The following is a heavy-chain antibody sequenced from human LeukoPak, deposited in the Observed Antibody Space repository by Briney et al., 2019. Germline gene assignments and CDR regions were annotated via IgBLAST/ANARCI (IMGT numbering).Heavy chain of an antibody. D-gene: IGHD6-6*01. CDR3: ARHFAYSSSSYFDY. V-gene: IGHV4-59*08. J-gene: IGHJ4*02. Sequence: SETLSLTRSDSGGSVRHTNRSWIRKHPGNALKCLWYVYYTGSTDYNPSLKSRVTMFEDKSKNQFSLRLYSVTVADTAVYYCARHFAYSSSSYFDYWGQGSLVTVSS. CDR1: GGSVRHTN. CDR2: VYYTGST.